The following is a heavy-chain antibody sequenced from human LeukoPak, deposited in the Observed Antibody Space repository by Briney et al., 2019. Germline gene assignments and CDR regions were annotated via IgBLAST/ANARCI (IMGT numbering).Heavy chain of an antibody. V-gene: IGHV3-74*01. Sequence: GGSLRLSCVASGFTFRTYAMNWVRQAPGKGLAWVARIKGDGSSTIYADSVKGRFTISRDNSKNTLYLQTSSLRAEDTAVYYCARASTTVPNLLDHWGRGTLVTVSS. D-gene: IGHD4-17*01. CDR1: GFTFRTYA. CDR2: IKGDGSST. CDR3: ARASTTVPNLLDH. J-gene: IGHJ4*02.